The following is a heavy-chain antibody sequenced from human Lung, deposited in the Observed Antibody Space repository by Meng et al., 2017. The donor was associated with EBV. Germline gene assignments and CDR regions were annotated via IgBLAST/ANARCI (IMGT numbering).Heavy chain of an antibody. J-gene: IGHJ4*02. D-gene: IGHD6-19*01. CDR1: GYSFTSYA. Sequence: VELVEFGSELKNPGASVKVSCKASGYSFTSYAMNWVRQAPGQGLEWMGWINTNTGNPTYAQGFTGRFVFSVDTSVSTAYLQISSLKAEDTAVYYCGTLKYTSGFYGPAYWGQGALVTVSS. CDR2: INTNTGNP. V-gene: IGHV7-4-1*02. CDR3: GTLKYTSGFYGPAY.